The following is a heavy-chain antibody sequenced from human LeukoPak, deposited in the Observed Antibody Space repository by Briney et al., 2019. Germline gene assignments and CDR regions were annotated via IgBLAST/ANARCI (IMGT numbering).Heavy chain of an antibody. D-gene: IGHD3-10*01. CDR2: ISGNGGST. J-gene: IGHJ4*02. Sequence: GGSLGLSCAASGFSLKDYSMDWVRQAPGKGLEWVSAISGNGGSTYYADSVKGRFTISRDNSKNTLYLQMNSLGAEDTAVYYCATRRSGSGSYYFDYWGQGTLVTVSS. CDR1: GFSLKDYS. CDR3: ATRRSGSGSYYFDY. V-gene: IGHV3-23*01.